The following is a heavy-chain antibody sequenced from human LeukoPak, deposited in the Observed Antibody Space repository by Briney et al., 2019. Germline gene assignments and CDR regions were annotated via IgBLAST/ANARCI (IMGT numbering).Heavy chain of an antibody. D-gene: IGHD3-10*01. V-gene: IGHV3-48*03. CDR2: ISSSGSTI. J-gene: IGHJ6*02. CDR1: GFTFSSYE. Sequence: GGSLRLSCPASGFTFSSYEMNWVRQAPGKGLEWVSYISSSGSTIYYADSVKGRFTISRDNAKNSLYLQMNSLRAEDTAGYYCARRDHSITMVRGVTYYYYNGMDVWGQGTTVTVSS. CDR3: ARRDHSITMVRGVTYYYYNGMDV.